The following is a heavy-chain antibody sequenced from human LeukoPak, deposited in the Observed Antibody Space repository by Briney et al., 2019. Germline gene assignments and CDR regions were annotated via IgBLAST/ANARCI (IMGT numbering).Heavy chain of an antibody. CDR2: IRYDGSNK. J-gene: IGHJ3*02. D-gene: IGHD6-19*01. CDR1: GFTFSSYG. Sequence: PGGSLRLSCAASGFTFSSYGMHWVRQAPGKGLEWVAFIRYDGSNKYYADSVKGRFTISRDNSKNTLYLQMNSLRAKDTAVYYCATYHETMFSSGWYGAFDIWGQGTMVTVSS. V-gene: IGHV3-30*02. CDR3: ATYHETMFSSGWYGAFDI.